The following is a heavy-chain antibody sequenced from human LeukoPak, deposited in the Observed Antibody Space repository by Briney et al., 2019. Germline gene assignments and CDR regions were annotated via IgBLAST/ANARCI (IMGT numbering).Heavy chain of an antibody. V-gene: IGHV4-61*02. D-gene: IGHD3-9*01. Sequence: PSQTLSLTCPVSGGSISSGSYYWSWIRQPAGKGLEWIGRIYTTGSTNYNPSLKSRVTMSADTSKNQFSLRLSSVTAADTAVYFCARDQYYDILTGYYSDAFDIWGQGTMVSVSS. CDR1: GGSISSGSYY. CDR2: IYTTGST. J-gene: IGHJ3*02. CDR3: ARDQYYDILTGYYSDAFDI.